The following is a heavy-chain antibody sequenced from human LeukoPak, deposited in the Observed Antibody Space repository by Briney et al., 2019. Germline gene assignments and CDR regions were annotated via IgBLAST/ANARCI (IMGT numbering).Heavy chain of an antibody. Sequence: SVKVSCKVSGGTFSSYAISWVRQAPGQGLEWMGGIIPIFGTANYAQKFQGRVTITADKSTSTAYMELSSLRSEDTAVYYCARSITIFGVAGPFDPWGQGTLVTVSS. CDR1: GGTFSSYA. CDR2: IIPIFGTA. D-gene: IGHD3-3*01. V-gene: IGHV1-69*06. CDR3: ARSITIFGVAGPFDP. J-gene: IGHJ5*02.